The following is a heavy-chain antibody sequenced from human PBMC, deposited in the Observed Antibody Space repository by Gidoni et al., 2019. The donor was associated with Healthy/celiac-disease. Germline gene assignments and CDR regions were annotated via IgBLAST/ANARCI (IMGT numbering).Heavy chain of an antibody. CDR3: ATCSSTSCHSLGFDY. J-gene: IGHJ4*02. Sequence: QVQLVQSGAEVKKPGASVKVSCKASGYTFTGYYMHWVRQAPGQGLEWMGRINPNSGGTNYAQKFQGRVTMTRDTSISTAYMELSRLRSDDTAVYYCATCSSTSCHSLGFDYWGQGTLVTVSS. V-gene: IGHV1-2*06. CDR1: GYTFTGYY. D-gene: IGHD2-2*02. CDR2: INPNSGGT.